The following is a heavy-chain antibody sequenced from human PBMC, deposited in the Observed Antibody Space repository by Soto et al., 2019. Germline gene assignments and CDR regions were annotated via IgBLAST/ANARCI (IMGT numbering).Heavy chain of an antibody. CDR2: IYYSGST. CDR3: ARGPVVTPFVDY. D-gene: IGHD2-21*02. CDR1: GGSVTSGNYY. Sequence: PSETLSLTCTVSGGSVTSGNYYWSWIRQPPGKGLEWIGHIYYSGSTNYNPSLKSRVTISVDASKNQFSLKLSSVTAADTAIHYCARGPVVTPFVDYWGQGTLVTVSS. J-gene: IGHJ4*02. V-gene: IGHV4-61*01.